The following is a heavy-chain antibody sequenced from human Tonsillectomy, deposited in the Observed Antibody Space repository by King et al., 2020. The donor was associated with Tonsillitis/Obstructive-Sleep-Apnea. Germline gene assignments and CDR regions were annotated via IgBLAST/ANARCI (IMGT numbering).Heavy chain of an antibody. V-gene: IGHV4-59*01. Sequence: VQLQESGPGLVKPSETLSLTCTVSGGSLSTYYWSWIRQPPGKGLEWIGYIYYTGSTNYNPSLKSRVTISVDTSKNQFSLKLSSVTAADTAVYYCAWGYYYYYMDVWGKGTTVTVSS. J-gene: IGHJ6*03. D-gene: IGHD3-16*01. CDR2: IYYTGST. CDR3: AWGYYYYYMDV. CDR1: GGSLSTYY.